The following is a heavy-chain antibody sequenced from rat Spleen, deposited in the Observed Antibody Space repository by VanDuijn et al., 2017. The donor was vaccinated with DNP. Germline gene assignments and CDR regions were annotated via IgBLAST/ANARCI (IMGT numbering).Heavy chain of an antibody. D-gene: IGHD3-8*01. J-gene: IGHJ2*01. CDR2: ISYDGTST. Sequence: EVLLVESDGGLVQPGRSLKLSCAVSGFTFSDYYMAWVRQAPAKGLEWVATISYDGTSTYYRGSVKGRFTISRDNAKSTLYLQVNSLRSEDTSTYYCTSNPHIRTAAPCDYWGQGVMVTVSS. CDR3: TSNPHIRTAAPCDY. V-gene: IGHV5-29*01. CDR1: GFTFSDYY.